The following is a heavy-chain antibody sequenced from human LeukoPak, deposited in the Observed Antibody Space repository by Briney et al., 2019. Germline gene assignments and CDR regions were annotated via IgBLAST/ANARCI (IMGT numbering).Heavy chain of an antibody. V-gene: IGHV4-4*07. CDR3: ARVHCSSTSCRDAFDI. Sequence: SETLSLTCTVSGGSISSYYWSWIRQPAGKGLEWIGRIYTSGSTNYNPSLKSRVTMSVDTSKNQFSLKLSSVTAADTAVYYCARVHCSSTSCRDAFDIWGQGTMVTVSS. CDR2: IYTSGST. D-gene: IGHD2-2*01. CDR1: GGSISSYY. J-gene: IGHJ3*02.